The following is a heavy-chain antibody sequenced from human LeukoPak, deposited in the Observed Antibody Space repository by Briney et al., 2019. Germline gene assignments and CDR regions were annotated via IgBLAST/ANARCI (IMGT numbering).Heavy chain of an antibody. Sequence: GASVKVSCKASGYTFTSYYMHWVRQAPGQGLEWMGIINPSGGSTSYAQKFQGRVTMTRDTSTSTVYMELSSLRSEDTAVYYCARDLCMVRGVTPPHWFDPWGQGTLVTVSS. CDR3: ARDLCMVRGVTPPHWFDP. V-gene: IGHV1-46*01. CDR2: INPSGGST. D-gene: IGHD3-10*01. CDR1: GYTFTSYY. J-gene: IGHJ5*02.